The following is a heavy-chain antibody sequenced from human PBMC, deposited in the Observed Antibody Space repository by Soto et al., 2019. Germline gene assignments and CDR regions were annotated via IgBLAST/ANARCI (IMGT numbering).Heavy chain of an antibody. CDR2: IYIFGST. Sequence: WGSLRLSCASSGFTVSSNYMSWVRQAPGKGLEWVSVIYIFGSTYYADSVKGRFTISRDNSKNTLYLQMNSLRAEDTAVYYCAREYSSSYYFDYWGQGTLVTVSS. V-gene: IGHV3-66*01. D-gene: IGHD6-6*01. CDR1: GFTVSSNY. CDR3: AREYSSSYYFDY. J-gene: IGHJ4*02.